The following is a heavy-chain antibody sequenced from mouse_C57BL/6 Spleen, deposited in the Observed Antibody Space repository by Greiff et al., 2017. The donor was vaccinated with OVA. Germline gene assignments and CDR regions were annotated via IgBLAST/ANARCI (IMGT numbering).Heavy chain of an antibody. V-gene: IGHV2-2*01. CDR1: GFSLTSYG. Sequence: QVQLKESGPGLVQPSQSLSITCTVSGFSLTSYGVHWVRQSPGTGLEWLGVIWSGGSTDYNAAFISRLSISKDNSKSQVFFKMNSLQADDTAIYYCARKDDYDGGFAYWGQGTLVTVSA. J-gene: IGHJ3*01. D-gene: IGHD2-4*01. CDR3: ARKDDYDGGFAY. CDR2: IWSGGST.